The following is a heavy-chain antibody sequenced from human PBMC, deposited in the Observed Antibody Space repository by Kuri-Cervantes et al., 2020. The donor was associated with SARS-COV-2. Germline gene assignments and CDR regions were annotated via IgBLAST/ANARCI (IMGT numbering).Heavy chain of an antibody. J-gene: IGHJ4*02. Sequence: GGSLRLSCAASELTFSSYGMHWVRQAPGKGLEWVAVIWYDGSNKSYADSVRGRFTISRDKSKNTLYLQMNSLRAGDTAVYYCARVGWGSPFDYWGQGTLVTVSS. CDR3: ARVGWGSPFDY. CDR2: IWYDGSNK. CDR1: ELTFSSYG. V-gene: IGHV3-33*01. D-gene: IGHD7-27*01.